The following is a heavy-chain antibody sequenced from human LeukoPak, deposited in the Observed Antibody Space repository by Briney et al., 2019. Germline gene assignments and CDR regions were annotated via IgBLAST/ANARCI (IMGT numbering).Heavy chain of an antibody. J-gene: IGHJ6*03. CDR2: FSGGGGSR. D-gene: IGHD1-26*01. V-gene: IGHV3-23*01. Sequence: GGSLRLCWAAGGFTFSSYGGSWVRQAAGRGGGGVSAFSGGGGSRYYADSVKGRFTISRDTANNTLYLQMNSLRAEDTAVYYCARSGSYYYYMDVWGKGTTVTVSS. CDR1: GFTFSSYG. CDR3: ARSGSYYYYMDV.